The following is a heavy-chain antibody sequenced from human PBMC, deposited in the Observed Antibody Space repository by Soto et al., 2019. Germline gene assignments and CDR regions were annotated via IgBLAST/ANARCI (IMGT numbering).Heavy chain of an antibody. Sequence: QVQLQESGPGLVKPSETLSLTCTVSGGSISSYYWSWIRQPPGKGLEWIGYIYYSGSTNYNPSLKSXATXSXVTSKNQFSLKLSSVTAADTAVYYCAREEGSGSIDYWGQGTLVTVSS. D-gene: IGHD1-26*01. CDR1: GGSISSYY. CDR2: IYYSGST. V-gene: IGHV4-59*01. J-gene: IGHJ4*02. CDR3: AREEGSGSIDY.